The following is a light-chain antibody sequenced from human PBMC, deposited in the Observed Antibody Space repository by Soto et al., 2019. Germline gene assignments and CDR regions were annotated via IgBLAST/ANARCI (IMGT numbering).Light chain of an antibody. V-gene: IGLV4-69*01. CDR2: VNSDDSH. Sequence: QPVLTQSPSASASLGASVKLTCTLSSGHSSYAIAWHQQQPEKGPRYLMKVNSDDSHNKGDGIPDRFSGSSSGAERYLTISSLQSEDEADYYCQTWGTGIVVFGGGTQLTVL. CDR3: QTWGTGIVV. J-gene: IGLJ2*01. CDR1: SGHSSYA.